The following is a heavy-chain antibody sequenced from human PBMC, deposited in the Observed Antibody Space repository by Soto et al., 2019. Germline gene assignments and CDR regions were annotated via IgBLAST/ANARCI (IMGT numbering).Heavy chain of an antibody. V-gene: IGHV5-51*01. CDR3: AKWPVGASRNWFDP. Sequence: GESLKISCKGSGYSFTSSWIGWVRQMPGEGLEWMGIIHPGDSDTRYSPSFQGQVTISVGKSISTAYLQWSSLKASDTAMYYCAKWPVGASRNWFDPWGQGTLVTVSS. CDR2: IHPGDSDT. CDR1: GYSFTSSW. J-gene: IGHJ5*02. D-gene: IGHD1-26*01.